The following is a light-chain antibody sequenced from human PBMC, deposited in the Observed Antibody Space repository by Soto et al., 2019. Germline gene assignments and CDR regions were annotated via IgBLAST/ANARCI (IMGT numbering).Light chain of an antibody. Sequence: DIQLTQAPPSLSASEGDSVTITCQASHDIKNYLNWYQQKPGKAPKLLIYDAYNLERGVPSRFSGSGTGTDFTFTIGSLQPEDVATYYCQQFDFLPPYTFGQGTRVEIK. CDR1: HDIKNY. V-gene: IGKV1-33*01. CDR2: DAY. CDR3: QQFDFLPPYT. J-gene: IGKJ2*01.